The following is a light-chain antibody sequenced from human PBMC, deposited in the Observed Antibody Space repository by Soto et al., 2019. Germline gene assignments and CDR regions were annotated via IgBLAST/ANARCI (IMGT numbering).Light chain of an antibody. CDR3: QQYNNWPQT. Sequence: EIVMTQSPATLSVSPGERATLSCRASQSVSSNLAWYQQKPGQAPRLLIYGASTRATGIPARFSGSGSGTEFTLTISSLHSEDFAVYYCQQYNNWPQTFGQGTKVDSK. J-gene: IGKJ1*01. CDR2: GAS. V-gene: IGKV3-15*01. CDR1: QSVSSN.